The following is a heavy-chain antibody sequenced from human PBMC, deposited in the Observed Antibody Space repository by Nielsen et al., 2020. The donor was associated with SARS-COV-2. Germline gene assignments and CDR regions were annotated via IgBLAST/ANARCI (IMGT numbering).Heavy chain of an antibody. CDR2: IYTSGST. CDR1: GGSISSYY. J-gene: IGHJ5*02. D-gene: IGHD3-22*01. V-gene: IGHV4-4*07. CDR3: ARRGSSSGSNWFDP. Sequence: GSLRLSCTVSGGSISSYYWSWIRQPAGKGLEWIGRIYTSGSTNYNPSLKSRVTMSVDTSKNQFSLKLSSVTAADTAVYYCARRGSSSGSNWFDPWGQGTLVTVSS.